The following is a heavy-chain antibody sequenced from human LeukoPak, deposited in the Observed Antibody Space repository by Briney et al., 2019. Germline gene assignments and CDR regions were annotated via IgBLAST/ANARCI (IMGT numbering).Heavy chain of an antibody. CDR3: AKQDGVGTTTYRLIDY. J-gene: IGHJ4*02. CDR1: GFTFSSYA. D-gene: IGHD1-26*01. CDR2: ISYDGSNK. V-gene: IGHV3-30*18. Sequence: GGSLRLSCAASGFTFSSYAMSWVRQAPGKGLEWVAVISYDGSNKYYADSVKGRFTISRDNSKNTLYLQMDSLRAEDTAVYYCAKQDGVGTTTYRLIDYWGQGTLVTVSS.